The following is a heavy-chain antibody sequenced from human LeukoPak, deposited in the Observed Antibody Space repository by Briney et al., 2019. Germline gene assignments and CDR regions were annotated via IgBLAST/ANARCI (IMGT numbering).Heavy chain of an antibody. V-gene: IGHV1-18*01. Sequence: ASVKVSCKASGYTFTSNAISWGRQAPGQGLEWMGWVSPYNVNTNYAQRLQGRVTMTTDTSTSTAYMELRSLRSDDTAVYYCARARGGYVDYWGQGTLVTVSP. CDR1: GYTFTSNA. J-gene: IGHJ4*02. D-gene: IGHD2-15*01. CDR3: ARARGGYVDY. CDR2: VSPYNVNT.